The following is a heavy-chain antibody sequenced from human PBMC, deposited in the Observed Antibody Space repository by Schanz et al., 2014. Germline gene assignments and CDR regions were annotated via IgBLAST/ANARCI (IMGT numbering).Heavy chain of an antibody. J-gene: IGHJ4*02. D-gene: IGHD2-21*02. Sequence: DVHLLESGGGLVQPGGSLRLSCGVSGFTASSHSMNWVRQAPGKGLEWVSSISSRSSHIYYADSVKGRFTVSRDNAKNSVYLQMNGLRVEDTAVYYCVRERTNYGGNSYFFDHWGQGTLVTVSS. CDR1: GFTASSHS. CDR3: VRERTNYGGNSYFFDH. CDR2: ISSRSSHI. V-gene: IGHV3-21*01.